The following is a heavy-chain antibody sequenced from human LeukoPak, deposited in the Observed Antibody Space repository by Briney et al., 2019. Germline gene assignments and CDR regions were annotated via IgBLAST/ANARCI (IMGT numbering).Heavy chain of an antibody. CDR2: TYYSGST. CDR1: GGSISSYY. D-gene: IGHD4-17*01. V-gene: IGHV4-59*01. Sequence: SETLSLTCTVSGGSISSYYWSWIRQPPGKGLEWIGYTYYSGSTNYNPSLKSRVTISVDTSKNQFSLKLSSATAADTAVYYCAREAVTTFRSFSYYYGVDVWGQGTTVTVSS. J-gene: IGHJ6*02. CDR3: AREAVTTFRSFSYYYGVDV.